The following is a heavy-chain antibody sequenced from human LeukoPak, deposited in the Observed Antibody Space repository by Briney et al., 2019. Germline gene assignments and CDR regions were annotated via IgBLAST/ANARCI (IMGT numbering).Heavy chain of an antibody. CDR3: ARTYCTSTSCHGYLDY. Sequence: SQTLSLTCSVSGGSISGYYWSWIRQPAGKGLEWIGHIYTSGSTNYNPSLKSLVAMSVDTSKNQISLKVRSATAADTAVYFCARTYCTSTSCHGYLDYWGQGTLVTVSS. V-gene: IGHV4-4*07. CDR1: GGSISGYY. D-gene: IGHD2-2*01. J-gene: IGHJ4*02. CDR2: IYTSGST.